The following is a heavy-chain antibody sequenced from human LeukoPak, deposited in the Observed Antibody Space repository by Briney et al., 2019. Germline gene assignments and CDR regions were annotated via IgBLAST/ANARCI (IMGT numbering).Heavy chain of an antibody. Sequence: SETLSLTCAVYGGSFSGYYWSWIRQPPGKGLEWIGEINHSGSTNYNPSLKSRVTISVDTSKNQFSLKLSSVTAADTAVYYCARYSNTAGDPWGQGTLVTVSS. CDR1: GGSFSGYY. CDR2: INHSGST. V-gene: IGHV4-34*01. J-gene: IGHJ5*02. D-gene: IGHD2/OR15-2a*01. CDR3: ARYSNTAGDP.